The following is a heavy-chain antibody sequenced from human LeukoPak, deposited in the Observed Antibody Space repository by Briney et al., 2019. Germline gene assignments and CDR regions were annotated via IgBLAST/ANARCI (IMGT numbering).Heavy chain of an antibody. V-gene: IGHV4-39*01. CDR3: ARQEEREYFDY. CDR2: IYYSGST. CDR1: GGSISSSSYY. Sequence: SETLSLTCTVSGGSISSSSYYWGWIRQPPGKGLEWIGSIYYSGSTYYNPSLKSRVTISVDTSKNQFSLKLSSVTAADTAVYYCARQEEREYFDYWGQGTLVTVSS. J-gene: IGHJ4*02.